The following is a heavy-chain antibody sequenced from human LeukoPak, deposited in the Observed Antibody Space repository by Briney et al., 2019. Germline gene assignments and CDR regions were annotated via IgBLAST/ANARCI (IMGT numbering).Heavy chain of an antibody. J-gene: IGHJ3*02. CDR2: VSGSGGST. CDR1: RFTFSSYA. Sequence: PGGSLRLSCAASRFTFSSYAMSWVRQAPGKGLEWVSAVSGSGGSTYYADSVKGRFTISRANSKNKLYLQMNSLRAGDTAVYYCAKAHSGSYPGAFDIWGQGTMVTVSS. V-gene: IGHV3-23*01. CDR3: AKAHSGSYPGAFDI. D-gene: IGHD1-26*01.